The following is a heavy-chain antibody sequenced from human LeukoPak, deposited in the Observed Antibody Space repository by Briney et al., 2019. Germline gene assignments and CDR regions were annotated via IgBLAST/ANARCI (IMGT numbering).Heavy chain of an antibody. CDR2: ISYDGSNK. J-gene: IGHJ5*02. D-gene: IGHD3-10*01. CDR3: ASPITMVRGVIITGGDWFDP. CDR1: GFTFSSYA. Sequence: GGSLRLSCAASGFTFSSYAMHWVRQAPGKGLEWVADISYDGSNKYYADSVKGRFTISRDNSKNTLYLQMNSLRAEDTAVYYCASPITMVRGVIITGGDWFDPWGQGTLVTVSP. V-gene: IGHV3-30-3*01.